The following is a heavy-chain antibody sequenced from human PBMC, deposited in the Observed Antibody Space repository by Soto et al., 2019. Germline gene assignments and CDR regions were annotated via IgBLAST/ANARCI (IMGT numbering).Heavy chain of an antibody. CDR3: ARHFVSSLGPELGYCSGGSCQPYYFDY. CDR2: IYYSGST. D-gene: IGHD2-15*01. J-gene: IGHJ4*02. V-gene: IGHV4-39*01. CDR1: GGSISSSSYY. Sequence: SETLSLTCTVSGGSISSSSYYWGWIRQPPGKGLEWIGSIYYSGSTYYNPSLKSRVTISVDTSKNQFSLKLSSVTAADTAVYYCARHFVSSLGPELGYCSGGSCQPYYFDYWGQGTLVTVSS.